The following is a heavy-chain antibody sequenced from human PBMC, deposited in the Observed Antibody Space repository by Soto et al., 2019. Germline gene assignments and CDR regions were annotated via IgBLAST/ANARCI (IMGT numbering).Heavy chain of an antibody. CDR2: ISGSGGST. CDR3: ARRGPGTYFDY. Sequence: EVQLLDSGGGLVQPGGSLRLSCAASGFTFSSYAMNWVSQAPGKGLEWVSVISGSGGSTYYADSVKGRFTISRDNSKNTLYLQMNSLRAEDTAVYYCARRGPGTYFDYWGQGTLVTVSS. D-gene: IGHD6-13*01. CDR1: GFTFSSYA. V-gene: IGHV3-23*01. J-gene: IGHJ4*02.